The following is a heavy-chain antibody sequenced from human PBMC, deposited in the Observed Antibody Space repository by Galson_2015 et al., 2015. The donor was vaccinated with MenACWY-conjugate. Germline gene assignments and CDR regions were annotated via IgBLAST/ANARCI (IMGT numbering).Heavy chain of an antibody. D-gene: IGHD1-26*01. CDR3: AREESGSYSFAY. V-gene: IGHV6-1*01. CDR2: EYYRSQWNN. Sequence: CAISGDRVSSYTAAWNWIRQSPSRGLEWLGREYYRSQWNNDYAISVRSRITISPDTSKNQVSLHLNSVTPEDTAVYYCAREESGSYSFAYWGQGTLVTVSS. CDR1: GDRVSSYTAA. J-gene: IGHJ4*02.